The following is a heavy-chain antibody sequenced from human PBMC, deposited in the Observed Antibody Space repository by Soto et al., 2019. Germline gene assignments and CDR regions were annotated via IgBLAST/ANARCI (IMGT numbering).Heavy chain of an antibody. V-gene: IGHV4-39*01. CDR3: ASVSYFNAFDY. D-gene: IGHD3-9*01. J-gene: IGHJ4*02. Sequence: SETLSLTCTVSSASISSTNYTWGWIRQPPGKGLEWIGNIYYSGSTYYNPSLKSRVTISVDTSKNQFSLKLSSVTAADTAVYYCASVSYFNAFDYWGQGTLVTVSS. CDR1: SASISSTNYT. CDR2: IYYSGST.